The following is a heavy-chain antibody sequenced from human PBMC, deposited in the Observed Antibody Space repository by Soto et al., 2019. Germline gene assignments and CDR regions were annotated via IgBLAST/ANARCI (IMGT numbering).Heavy chain of an antibody. CDR3: ATDKYGAGRVGVHF. J-gene: IGHJ4*02. Sequence: QVQLVQSEAEVKKPGASLRVSCETSGGTSTIYTITWVRQAPGQGLQWMGRIVPTLRITNYAQEFQGRLTITADSSTSTAHIELTSLTSEDTAVYYCATDKYGAGRVGVHFWGQGTLVTVSS. V-gene: IGHV1-69*08. CDR1: GGTSTIYT. D-gene: IGHD3-3*02. CDR2: IVPTLRIT.